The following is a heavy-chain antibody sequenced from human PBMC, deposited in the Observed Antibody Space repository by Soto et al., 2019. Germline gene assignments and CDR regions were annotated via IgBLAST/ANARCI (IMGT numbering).Heavy chain of an antibody. Sequence: EVQLVESGGGVVRPGGSLRLSCAASGFTFDDYGMSWVRQAPGKGLEWVSGINWNGGSTGYADSVKGRFTISRDNAKNALYLQMNSPRAEDTALYYCARGLRLGELSFNAFDIWGQGTMVTVSS. D-gene: IGHD3-16*02. CDR3: ARGLRLGELSFNAFDI. CDR2: INWNGGST. J-gene: IGHJ3*02. CDR1: GFTFDDYG. V-gene: IGHV3-20*04.